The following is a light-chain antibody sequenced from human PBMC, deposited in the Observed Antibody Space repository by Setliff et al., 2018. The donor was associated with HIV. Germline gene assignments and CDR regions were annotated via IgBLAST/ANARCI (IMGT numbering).Light chain of an antibody. CDR1: SSDVGGYNY. Sequence: HSALTQPRSVSGSPGQSVTISCTGTSSDVGGYNYVSWYQQHPGKAPKLMIHDVSKRPSGVPDRFSGSKSGNTASLTISGLQAEDEADYYCCSYAGSYTYVFGTGTKVTVL. V-gene: IGLV2-11*01. J-gene: IGLJ1*01. CDR2: DVS. CDR3: CSYAGSYTYV.